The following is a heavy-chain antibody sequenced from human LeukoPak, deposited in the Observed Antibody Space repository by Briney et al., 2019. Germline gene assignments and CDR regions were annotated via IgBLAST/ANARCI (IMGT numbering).Heavy chain of an antibody. CDR1: GFTFSTYS. J-gene: IGHJ4*02. V-gene: IGHV3-7*03. CDR3: ARDYGDY. CDR2: IKQDGSEK. D-gene: IGHD3-10*01. Sequence: GGSLRLSCAASGFTFSTYSMSWVRQAPGRGLEWVANIKQDGSEKYYAASVRGRFTISRDNAKNSLYLQMNSLRADDTAVYYCARDYGDYWGQGTLVTVSS.